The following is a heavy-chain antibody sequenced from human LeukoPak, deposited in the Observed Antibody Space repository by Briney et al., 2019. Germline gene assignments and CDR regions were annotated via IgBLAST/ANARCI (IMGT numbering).Heavy chain of an antibody. J-gene: IGHJ4*02. V-gene: IGHV4-30-2*01. CDR2: IYHSGST. CDR1: GGSISSGGYY. Sequence: SETLSLTCTVSGGSISSGGYYWSWIRQPPGKGLEWIGYIYHSGSTYYNPSLKSRVTISVDTSKNQFSLKLSSVTAADTAVYYCARDLGENPFDYWGQGTLVTVSS. CDR3: ARDLGENPFDY.